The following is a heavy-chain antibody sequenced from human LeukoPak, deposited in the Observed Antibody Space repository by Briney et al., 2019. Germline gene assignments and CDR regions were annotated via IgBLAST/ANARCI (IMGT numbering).Heavy chain of an antibody. D-gene: IGHD6-13*01. CDR3: ARGLGGYTSSQAY. V-gene: IGHV3-23*01. CDR2: ISGSGDT. J-gene: IGHJ4*02. Sequence: PGGSLRLSCAASGFTFSSYAMGWVRQAPGKGLEWVSAISGSGDTYYADSVKGRFTISRDNAKNTLYLQMNSLRAEDTAVYYCARGLGGYTSSQAYWGQGTLVTVSS. CDR1: GFTFSSYA.